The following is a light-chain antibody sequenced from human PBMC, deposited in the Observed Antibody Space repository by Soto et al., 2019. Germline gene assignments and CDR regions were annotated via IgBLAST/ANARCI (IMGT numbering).Light chain of an antibody. CDR1: QSVKNY. Sequence: TQSPATLSVSSGEGITLSCRASQSVKNYLAWYQHKPGQSPRLLFYDASIRATGVPARFSAGGSGTEFTLVISSLQSEDAAVYYCQEYNAWPPGTFGPGTKVDIK. CDR2: DAS. V-gene: IGKV3D-15*01. CDR3: QEYNAWPPGT. J-gene: IGKJ1*01.